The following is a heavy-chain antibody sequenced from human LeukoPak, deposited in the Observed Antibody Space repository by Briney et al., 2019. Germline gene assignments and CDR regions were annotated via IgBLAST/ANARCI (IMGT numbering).Heavy chain of an antibody. J-gene: IGHJ6*02. CDR1: GFTFSDFG. CDR2: IKGDETEK. V-gene: IGHV3-7*01. Sequence: GGSLRLSCAASGFTFSDFGMNWVRQAPGKGLEWVAFIKGDETEKHYVDSLKGRSTISRDNAENSLSLQMNSLTVEDTAVYFYARGRFFYGWGIDVWGQGTTVIVSS. CDR3: ARGRFFYGWGIDV. D-gene: IGHD2-8*02.